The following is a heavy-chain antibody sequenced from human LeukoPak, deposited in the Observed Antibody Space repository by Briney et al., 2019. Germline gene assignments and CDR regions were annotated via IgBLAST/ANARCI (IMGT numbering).Heavy chain of an antibody. CDR1: GFTFSSYA. CDR2: ISGSGGST. D-gene: IGHD6-6*01. Sequence: PGGSLRLSCAASGFTFSSYAMSWVRQAPGKGLEWVSAISGSGGSTYYADSVKGRFTISRDNARNSLYLQVDSLRVDDTAIYYCARGGAARPDIWGQGTMVIISS. V-gene: IGHV3-23*01. J-gene: IGHJ3*02. CDR3: ARGGAARPDI.